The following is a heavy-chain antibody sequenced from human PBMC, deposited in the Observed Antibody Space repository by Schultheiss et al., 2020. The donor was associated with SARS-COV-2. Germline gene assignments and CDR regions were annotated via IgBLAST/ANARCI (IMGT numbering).Heavy chain of an antibody. CDR1: GGSVTSHSYY. D-gene: IGHD1/OR15-1a*01. CDR3: TRHVYTNNQDNWFDP. V-gene: IGHV4-39*01. J-gene: IGHJ5*02. Sequence: SETLSLTCTVSGGSVTSHSYYWGWIRQPPGKGLEWIGSISYSGSTFYNPSLKTRLTISADTSKNQFSLKLSSVTAADTAVYYCTRHVYTNNQDNWFDPWGQGTLVTVSS. CDR2: ISYSGST.